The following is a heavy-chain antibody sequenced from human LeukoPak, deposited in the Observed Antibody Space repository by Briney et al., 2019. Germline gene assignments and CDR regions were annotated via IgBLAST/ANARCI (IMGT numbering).Heavy chain of an antibody. CDR2: IIPIFGTA. J-gene: IGHJ3*02. CDR1: GYTFTSYG. V-gene: IGHV1-69*13. CDR3: AREYYDSSNAFDI. D-gene: IGHD3-22*01. Sequence: SVKVSCKASGYTFTSYGISWVRQAPGQGLEWMGGIIPIFGTANYAQRFQGRVTITADESTSTAYMELSSLRSEDTAVYYCAREYYDSSNAFDIWGQGTMVTVSS.